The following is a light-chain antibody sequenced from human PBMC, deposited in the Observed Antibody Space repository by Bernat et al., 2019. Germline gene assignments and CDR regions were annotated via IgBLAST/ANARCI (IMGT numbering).Light chain of an antibody. CDR2: DVR. Sequence: QSALTQPASVSGSPGQSITISCTGTSSDVGGYNYVSWYQQHPGRAPKLMIYDVRDRPSGISNRFCGSKSGNTASLTISGLLAEDEADYYCSSYTSSSTLVFGGGTRLTVL. V-gene: IGLV2-14*03. J-gene: IGLJ3*02. CDR3: SSYTSSSTLV. CDR1: SSDVGGYNY.